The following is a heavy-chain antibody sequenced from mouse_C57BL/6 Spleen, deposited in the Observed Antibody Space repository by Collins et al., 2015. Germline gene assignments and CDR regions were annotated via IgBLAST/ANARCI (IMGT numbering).Heavy chain of an antibody. D-gene: IGHD1-1*01. CDR1: GYAFSSSW. J-gene: IGHJ2*01. CDR2: IYPGDGDT. V-gene: IGHV1-82*01. CDR3: ARLDYYGSSLDY. Sequence: QVQLQQSGPELVKPGASVKISCKASGYAFSSSWMNWVKQRPGKGLEWIGRIYPGDGDTNYNGKFKGKATLTADKSSSTACMQLSSLTSEDSAVYFCARLDYYGSSLDYWGQGTTLTVSS.